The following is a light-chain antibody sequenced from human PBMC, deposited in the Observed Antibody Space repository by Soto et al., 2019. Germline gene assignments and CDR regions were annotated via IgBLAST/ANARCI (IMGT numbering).Light chain of an antibody. CDR2: DAS. J-gene: IGKJ5*01. V-gene: IGKV3-11*01. CDR3: QQRSNWPLEIT. CDR1: QSVSSY. Sequence: EIVLTQSPATLSLSPGERETLSCRASQSVSSYLAWYQQKPGQAPRLLIYDASNRATGIPARFSGSGSGTDFTLTISSLEPEDFAVYYCQQRSNWPLEITFGQGTRLEIK.